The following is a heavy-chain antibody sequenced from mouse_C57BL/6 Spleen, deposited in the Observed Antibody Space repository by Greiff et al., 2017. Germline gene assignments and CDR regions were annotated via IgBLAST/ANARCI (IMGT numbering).Heavy chain of an antibody. J-gene: IGHJ1*03. CDR2: IHPNSGST. Sequence: QVQLQQPGAELVKPGASVKLSCKASGYTFTSYWMHWVKQRPGQGLEWIGMIHPNSGSTNYNEKFKSKATLTVDKSSSTAYMQLSSLTSEDSAVYYCAREDKWRAWYFDVWGTGTTLTVSS. D-gene: IGHD3-3*01. V-gene: IGHV1-64*01. CDR1: GYTFTSYW. CDR3: AREDKWRAWYFDV.